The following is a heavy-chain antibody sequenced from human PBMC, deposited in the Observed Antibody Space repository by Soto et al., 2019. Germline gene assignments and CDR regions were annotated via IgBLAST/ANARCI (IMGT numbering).Heavy chain of an antibody. J-gene: IGHJ4*02. CDR1: GFTFPTYT. CDR3: ARSGGSLDY. Sequence: LRLSCAASGFTFPTYTMHWARQAPGKGLEWVAGIAYDGSNKFYADLVKGRFTISRDNSKNTLFLQMNSLRTEDTAVYYCARSGGSLDYWGRGTLVTVSS. D-gene: IGHD1-26*01. CDR2: IAYDGSNK. V-gene: IGHV3-30-3*01.